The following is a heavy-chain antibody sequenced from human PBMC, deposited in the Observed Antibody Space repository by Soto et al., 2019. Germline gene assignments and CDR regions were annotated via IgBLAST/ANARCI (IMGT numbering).Heavy chain of an antibody. D-gene: IGHD6-6*01. V-gene: IGHV1-2*02. CDR2: FNPRTGDA. J-gene: IGHJ4*02. Sequence: GASVKVSCKSSGYTFPAYYIHWVRQAPGQGLEWMGWFNPRTGDANYGQKFKGRVTMTRDASIGTVYMELDTPTSDDTATYYCARATYSSSYYFDSWGQGTLVTVSS. CDR3: ARATYSSSYYFDS. CDR1: GYTFPAYY.